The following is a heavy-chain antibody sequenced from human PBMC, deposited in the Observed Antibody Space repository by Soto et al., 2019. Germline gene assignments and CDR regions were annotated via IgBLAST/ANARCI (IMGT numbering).Heavy chain of an antibody. D-gene: IGHD3-10*01. Sequence: PGGSLRLSCASSGLTVSSNYMSWVRQAPGKGLEWVSVIYSGGSTYYADSVKGRFTISRDNSKNTLYLQMNSLRAEDTAVYYCARDMVRGMDVWGQGTTVTVSS. CDR3: ARDMVRGMDV. CDR1: GLTVSSNY. CDR2: IYSGGST. V-gene: IGHV3-66*01. J-gene: IGHJ6*02.